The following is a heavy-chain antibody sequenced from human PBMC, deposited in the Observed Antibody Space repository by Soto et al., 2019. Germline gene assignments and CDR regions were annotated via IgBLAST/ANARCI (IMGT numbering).Heavy chain of an antibody. Sequence: PSETLSLTCTVSGGSISSYYWSWIRQPPGKGLEWIGYISSSGGTNYSPSLKSRDTISLDTSKNQFSLILSSVTAADTAVYFCAGEQGKSGMDVWGQGTTVTVS. V-gene: IGHV4-59*01. CDR1: GGSISSYY. CDR2: ISSSGGT. J-gene: IGHJ6*02. D-gene: IGHD3-10*01. CDR3: AGEQGKSGMDV.